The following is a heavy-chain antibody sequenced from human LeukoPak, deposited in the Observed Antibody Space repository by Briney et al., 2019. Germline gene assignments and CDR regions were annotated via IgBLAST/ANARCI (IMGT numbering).Heavy chain of an antibody. Sequence: SVKVSCKASGGTFSSYAISWVRQAPGQGLEWMGRIIPILGIANYAQKFQGRVTITADKSTSTAYIELSSLRSEDTAVYYCARDVSDIVVVPAATGTWGQGTLVTVSS. CDR3: ARDVSDIVVVPAATGT. D-gene: IGHD2-2*01. V-gene: IGHV1-69*04. CDR1: GGTFSSYA. J-gene: IGHJ4*02. CDR2: IIPILGIA.